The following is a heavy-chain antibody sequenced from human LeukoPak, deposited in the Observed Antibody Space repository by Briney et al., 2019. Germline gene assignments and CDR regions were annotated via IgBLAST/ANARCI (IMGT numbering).Heavy chain of an antibody. CDR2: IIPIFGTA. V-gene: IGHV1-69*13. CDR1: GYTFTSYA. J-gene: IGHJ4*02. Sequence: GASVKVSCKASGYTFTSYAISWVRQAPGQGLEWMGGIIPIFGTANYAQKFQGRVTITADESTSTAYMELSSLRSEDTAVYYCARDRGYSSSWYETNFDYWGQGTLVTVSS. CDR3: ARDRGYSSSWYETNFDY. D-gene: IGHD6-13*01.